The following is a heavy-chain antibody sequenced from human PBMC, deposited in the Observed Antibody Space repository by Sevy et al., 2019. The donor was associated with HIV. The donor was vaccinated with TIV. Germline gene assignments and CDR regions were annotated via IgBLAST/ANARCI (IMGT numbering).Heavy chain of an antibody. J-gene: IGHJ4*02. CDR1: GFTFSSYA. Sequence: GGSLRLSCAASGFTFSSYAMHWVRQAPGKGLEWVAVISYDGSNKYYADSVKGRFTISRDNSKNTLYLKMNSLRAEDTAVYYCAREGGYCSSTSCYPLYYFDYWGQGTLVTVSS. D-gene: IGHD2-2*01. CDR2: ISYDGSNK. V-gene: IGHV3-30-3*01. CDR3: AREGGYCSSTSCYPLYYFDY.